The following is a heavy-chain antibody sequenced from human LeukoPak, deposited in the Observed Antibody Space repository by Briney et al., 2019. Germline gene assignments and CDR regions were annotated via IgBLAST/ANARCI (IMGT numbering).Heavy chain of an antibody. CDR2: IKYDGNNK. D-gene: IGHD3-22*01. V-gene: IGHV3-30*02. Sequence: GGSLSLFCAASGFTFSNYGVHWVRQTPGKGPEWVAFIKYDGNNKEYGDSVKGRFTISRDNSKNTLYLQMNSLRAEDTAVYYCAKTPRVVNYHDSSGLLTPDYWGQGTLVTVSS. CDR1: GFTFSNYG. J-gene: IGHJ4*02. CDR3: AKTPRVVNYHDSSGLLTPDY.